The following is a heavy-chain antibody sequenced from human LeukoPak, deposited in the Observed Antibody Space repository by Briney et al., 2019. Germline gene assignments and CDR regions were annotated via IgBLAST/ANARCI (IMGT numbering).Heavy chain of an antibody. CDR3: AKSPFAWD. CDR2: ISYDGSNK. D-gene: IGHD3-9*01. J-gene: IGHJ4*02. CDR1: GFTFSSYG. V-gene: IGHV3-30*18. Sequence: GRSLRLSCAASGFTFSSYGMHWVRQAPGKGLEWVAVISYDGSNKYYADSVKGRFTISRDNSKNTLYLQMNSPRAEDTAVYYCAKSPFAWDWGQGTLVTVSS.